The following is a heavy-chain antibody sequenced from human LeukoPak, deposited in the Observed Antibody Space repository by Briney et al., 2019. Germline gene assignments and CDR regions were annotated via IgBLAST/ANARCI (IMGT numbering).Heavy chain of an antibody. CDR1: GFTFSSYA. V-gene: IGHV3-23*01. J-gene: IGHJ4*02. D-gene: IGHD2-15*01. Sequence: GGSLRLSCAASGFTFSSYAMSWVRQAPGKGLEWVSAISGSGGSTYYADSVKGRFTISRDNSKNTLYLQMNSLRAEDTAVYYCAKDRYSVVVAANYFDYWGQGTLVTVSS. CDR2: ISGSGGST. CDR3: AKDRYSVVVAANYFDY.